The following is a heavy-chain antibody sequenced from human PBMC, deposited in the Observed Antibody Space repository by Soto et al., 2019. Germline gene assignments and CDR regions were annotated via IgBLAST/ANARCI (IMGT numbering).Heavy chain of an antibody. V-gene: IGHV3-23*01. CDR2: ISASSDAS. Sequence: VQLLESGGGLVQPGGSLRLSCAASGFPFSTSAMYWVRQSPGKGLEWVSMISASSDASYYAESVKGRFASSRDNSKNTLYLQMNSLRAEDTAVYYCAKYSGSYPVYNGLSLWGQGTTVTVS. D-gene: IGHD1-26*01. CDR1: GFPFSTSA. CDR3: AKYSGSYPVYNGLSL. J-gene: IGHJ6*02.